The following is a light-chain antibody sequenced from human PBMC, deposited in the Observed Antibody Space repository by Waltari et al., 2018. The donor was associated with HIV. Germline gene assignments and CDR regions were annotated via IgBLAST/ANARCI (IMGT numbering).Light chain of an antibody. CDR3: AAWDDSLKGGA. V-gene: IGLV1-44*01. CDR1: SATTGSIT. CDR2: SNN. J-gene: IGLJ1*01. Sequence: QSVLTQPPSASGTPGQRVTIPCSGSSATTGSITVTCYRQLPGTAPKRLLYSNNQRPSGVPDRFSGSTAGTSASLVISGLQSEDEADYYCAAWDDSLKGGAFGTGTKVTVL.